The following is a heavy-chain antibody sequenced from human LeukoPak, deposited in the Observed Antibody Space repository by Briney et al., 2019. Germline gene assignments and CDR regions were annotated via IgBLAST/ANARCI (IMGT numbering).Heavy chain of an antibody. V-gene: IGHV3-30-3*01. Sequence: PGGSLRLSCAASGFTFSSYAMHWVRQAPGKGLEWVAVISYDGSNKYYADSVKGRFTISRDNSKNTLYLQMNSLRAEDTAVYYCAREQYYYDSSGYSRYFQHWGQGTLVTVSS. J-gene: IGHJ1*01. D-gene: IGHD3-22*01. CDR3: AREQYYYDSSGYSRYFQH. CDR2: ISYDGSNK. CDR1: GFTFSSYA.